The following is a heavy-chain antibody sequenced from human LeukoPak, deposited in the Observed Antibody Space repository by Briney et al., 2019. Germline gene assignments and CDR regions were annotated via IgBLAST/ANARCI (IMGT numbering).Heavy chain of an antibody. CDR2: INTNSGGT. CDR1: GYTFIDYY. J-gene: IGHJ4*02. D-gene: IGHD1-26*01. V-gene: IGHV1-2*02. Sequence: ASVKVSCKTSGYTFIDYYIHWVRQAPGQGLEWMGWINTNSGGTNYAQKFQGRVTMTRDTSISTAYMDLSSLTSDDTAVYYCARNLVGPTDVDYWGQGTPVTVSA. CDR3: ARNLVGPTDVDY.